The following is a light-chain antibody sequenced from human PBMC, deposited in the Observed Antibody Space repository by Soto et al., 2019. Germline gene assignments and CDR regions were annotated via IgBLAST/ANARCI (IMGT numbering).Light chain of an antibody. V-gene: IGLV2-11*01. Sequence: QSALAQPRLVSGSPGQSVTISCTGTSSDIGSYNFVSWYQQHPGKAPKLMIYGVSQRPSGVPDRFSGSKSGNTASLTISGLQAEDEADYYCCSYAGSYTLFFGGGTKLTVL. CDR2: GVS. CDR1: SSDIGSYNF. CDR3: CSYAGSYTLF. J-gene: IGLJ2*01.